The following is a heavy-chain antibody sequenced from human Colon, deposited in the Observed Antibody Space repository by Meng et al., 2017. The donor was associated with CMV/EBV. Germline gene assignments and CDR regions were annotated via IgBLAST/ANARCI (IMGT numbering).Heavy chain of an antibody. CDR1: GFTFSTYD. Sequence: GGSLRLSCTASGFTFSTYDFHWVRQPTGKGLEWVSSIGTVGDTYSIGSVKGRFIISREDAKNSEYLQMNGLRDGDTGLYYCARARSPTHFDYWGQGALVTVSS. CDR3: ARARSPTHFDY. V-gene: IGHV3-13*01. CDR2: IGTVGDT. J-gene: IGHJ4*02.